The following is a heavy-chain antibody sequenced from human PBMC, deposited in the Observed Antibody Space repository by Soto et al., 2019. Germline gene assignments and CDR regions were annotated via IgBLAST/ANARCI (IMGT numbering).Heavy chain of an antibody. V-gene: IGHV1-18*01. CDR1: GYTFTNYG. CDR2: ISANNGNT. CDR3: ARDRGSYALDY. J-gene: IGHJ4*02. Sequence: QVQLVQSGAEVKKPGASVKVSCKASGYTFTNYGISWVREAPGQGLEWMGWISANNGNTNYEQKLQGRVTMPTDTTTSTAYMELRSLRSAETAVYYGARDRGSYALDYWGQGPLVPVSS. D-gene: IGHD1-26*01.